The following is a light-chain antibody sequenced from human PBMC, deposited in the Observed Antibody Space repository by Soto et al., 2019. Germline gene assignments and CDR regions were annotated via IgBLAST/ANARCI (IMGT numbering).Light chain of an antibody. V-gene: IGLV1-40*01. Sequence: QSVLPQPPSVSGAPGQRVTISCTGSSSNIGAGYDVHWYQHLPGTDPKLLIYGNSNRPSGVPDRFSGSKSGTSASLAITGLQAEDEADYYCQSYDSSLSGSVLGTGTKVTVL. CDR3: QSYDSSLSGSV. CDR2: GNS. CDR1: SSNIGAGYD. J-gene: IGLJ1*01.